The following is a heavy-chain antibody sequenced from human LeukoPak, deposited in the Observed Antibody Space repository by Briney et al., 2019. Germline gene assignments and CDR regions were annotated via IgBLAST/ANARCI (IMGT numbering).Heavy chain of an antibody. Sequence: PGGSLRLSCAASGFTFSTYAMHWVRQAPAKGLEWVAFIWPDGSKKYYADSVKGRFAISRESSKNKVYLQMNDLRPEDTALYFCAKISSSAESNFDYWGQGTLLTVSS. CDR1: GFTFSTYA. V-gene: IGHV3-30*02. CDR3: AKISSSAESNFDY. J-gene: IGHJ4*02. D-gene: IGHD6-25*01. CDR2: IWPDGSKK.